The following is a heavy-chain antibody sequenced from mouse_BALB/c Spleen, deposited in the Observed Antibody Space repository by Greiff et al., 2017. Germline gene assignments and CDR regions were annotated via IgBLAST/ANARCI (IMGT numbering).Heavy chain of an antibody. Sequence: VQLKESGAELAKPGASVKMSCKASGYTFTSYWMHWVKQRPGQGLEWIGYINPSTGYTEYNQKFKDKATLTADKSSSTAYMQLSSLTSEDSAVYYCARSQYAFDYWGQGTTLTVSS. J-gene: IGHJ2*01. CDR3: ARSQYAFDY. CDR1: GYTFTSYW. CDR2: INPSTGYT. D-gene: IGHD2-10*02. V-gene: IGHV1-7*01.